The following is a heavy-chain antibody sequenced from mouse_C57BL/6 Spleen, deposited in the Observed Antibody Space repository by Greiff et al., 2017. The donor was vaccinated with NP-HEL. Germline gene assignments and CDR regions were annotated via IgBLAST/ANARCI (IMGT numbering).Heavy chain of an antibody. V-gene: IGHV1-82*01. CDR1: GYAFSSSW. CDR3: ARSVTGTPFDY. Sequence: VKLQESGPELVKPGASVKISCKASGYAFSSSWMNWVKQRPGKGLEWIGRIYPGDGDTNYNGKFKGKATLTADKSSSTAYMQLSSLTSEDSAVYFCARSVTGTPFDYWGQGTTLTVSS. D-gene: IGHD4-1*01. J-gene: IGHJ2*01. CDR2: IYPGDGDT.